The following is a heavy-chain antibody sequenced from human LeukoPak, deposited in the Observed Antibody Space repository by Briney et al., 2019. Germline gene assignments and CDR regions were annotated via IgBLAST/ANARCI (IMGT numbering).Heavy chain of an antibody. V-gene: IGHV3-21*01. CDR2: ISNSSTSI. J-gene: IGHJ4*02. Sequence: PGGSLRLSCADSGFLFSDFIDHTMVWVRPAPGKGLEWVSYISNSSTSISYADSVRGRFSNSRDNAQRSLYLHMNSLRDEDTAVYYCAREFSVVGNLDYWGQGTLVIVSS. CDR3: AREFSVVGNLDY. D-gene: IGHD2-21*01. CDR1: GFLFSDFIDHT.